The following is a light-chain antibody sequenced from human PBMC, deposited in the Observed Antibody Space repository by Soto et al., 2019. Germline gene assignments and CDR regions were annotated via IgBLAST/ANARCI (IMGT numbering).Light chain of an antibody. CDR2: EGS. Sequence: QSALTQPASVSGSPGQSITISCTGISSDVGSYNLVSWYQQHPGKAPKLMIYEGSKRPSGVSNRFSGSKSGNTASLTISGLQAEDEADYYCCSYAGSSTPYVFGTRTKLTVL. J-gene: IGLJ1*01. CDR1: SSDVGSYNL. CDR3: CSYAGSSTPYV. V-gene: IGLV2-23*01.